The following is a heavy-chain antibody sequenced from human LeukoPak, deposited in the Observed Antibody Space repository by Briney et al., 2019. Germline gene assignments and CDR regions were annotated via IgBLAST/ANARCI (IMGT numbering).Heavy chain of an antibody. CDR1: GFAFSSYA. V-gene: IGHV3-23*01. D-gene: IGHD3-16*01. Sequence: PGGSLRLSCAASGFAFSSYAMSWVRQAPGKGLEWVSAISGSGGSTYYADSVKGRFTISRNNSKNTLYLQMNSLRAEDTAVYYCAKDQGPGGWFDPWGQGTLVTVSS. CDR2: ISGSGGST. J-gene: IGHJ5*02. CDR3: AKDQGPGGWFDP.